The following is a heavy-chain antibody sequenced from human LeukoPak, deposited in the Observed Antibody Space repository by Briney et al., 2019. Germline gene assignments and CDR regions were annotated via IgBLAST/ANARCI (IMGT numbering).Heavy chain of an antibody. CDR3: AREVGGSEGFGLIH. D-gene: IGHD3-16*01. J-gene: IGHJ4*02. CDR2: IYTSGST. V-gene: IGHV4-61*02. CDR1: GASISSGSFY. Sequence: SETLSLTCSVSGASISSGSFYWNWIRQPAGKGLEWIGRIYTSGSTSYNPSLESRVAISVDTSKNQFSLKLNSVIAADTAVYYCAREVGGSEGFGLIHWGQGTPVIVSS.